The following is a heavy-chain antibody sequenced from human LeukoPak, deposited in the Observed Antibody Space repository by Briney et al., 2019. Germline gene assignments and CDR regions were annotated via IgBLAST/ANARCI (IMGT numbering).Heavy chain of an antibody. J-gene: IGHJ3*02. CDR3: ARVGYSYGHDAFGI. V-gene: IGHV3-53*01. D-gene: IGHD5-18*01. CDR1: GLSVSSNF. Sequence: GGSLRVSCAVSGLSVSSNFMNWVRQAPGKGLEWVSIIYSGGNTYYAGSVKGRFTISRDNAKNTLYLQMNSLRAEDTAVYYCARVGYSYGHDAFGIWGQGTMVTVSS. CDR2: IYSGGNT.